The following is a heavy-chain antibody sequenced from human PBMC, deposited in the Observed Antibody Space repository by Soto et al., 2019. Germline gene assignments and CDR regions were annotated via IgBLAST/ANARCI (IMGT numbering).Heavy chain of an antibody. CDR3: AKMMGGYDTTHYGMDV. CDR2: ISYDGSNK. CDR1: GFTFSSYG. Sequence: QVQLVESGGGVVQPGRSLRLSCAASGFTFSSYGMHWVRQAPGKGLEWVAVISYDGSNKYYADSVKGRFTISRDNSKNTLYLQMNSLRAEDTAVYYCAKMMGGYDTTHYGMDVWGQGTTVTVSS. D-gene: IGHD5-12*01. V-gene: IGHV3-30*18. J-gene: IGHJ6*02.